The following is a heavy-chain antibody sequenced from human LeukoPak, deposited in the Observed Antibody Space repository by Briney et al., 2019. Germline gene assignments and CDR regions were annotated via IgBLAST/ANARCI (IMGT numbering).Heavy chain of an antibody. CDR3: ARDHGLRYFDWLLPGDRSNNWFDP. CDR2: ISGSGGST. Sequence: GGSLRLSCAASGFTFSSYAMSWVRQAPGKGLEWVSVISGSGGSTSYADSVKGRFTISRDNAKNSLCLQMNSLRAEDTAVYYCARDHGLRYFDWLLPGDRSNNWFDPWGQGTLVTVSS. CDR1: GFTFSSYA. V-gene: IGHV3-23*01. J-gene: IGHJ5*02. D-gene: IGHD3-9*01.